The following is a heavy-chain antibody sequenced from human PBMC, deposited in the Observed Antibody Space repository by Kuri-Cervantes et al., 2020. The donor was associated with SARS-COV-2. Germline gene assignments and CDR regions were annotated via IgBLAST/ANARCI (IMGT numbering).Heavy chain of an antibody. D-gene: IGHD2-2*02. Sequence: ASVKVSCKASGYTFTRYYMHWVRQAPGQGLEWMGIINLSGGSTSYAQKFKGRVTMNRDTSTSTVYMELSSLRSEDTAVYYCARAQLLYTFFDDWGQGTRVTVSS. V-gene: IGHV1-46*03. CDR1: GYTFTRYY. CDR2: INLSGGST. CDR3: ARAQLLYTFFDD. J-gene: IGHJ4*02.